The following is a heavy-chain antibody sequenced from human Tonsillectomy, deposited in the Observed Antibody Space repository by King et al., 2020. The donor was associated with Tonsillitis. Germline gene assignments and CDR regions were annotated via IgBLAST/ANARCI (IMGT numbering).Heavy chain of an antibody. CDR2: INSDGSST. D-gene: IGHD3-16*01. Sequence: VQLVESGGGLVQPGGSLRLSCAAAGFTFSSYWMHWVRQAPGKGLVWVSRINSDGSSTNYADAAKGRFTISRDNAKNTLYLQMNSLRAEDAAVYYCEREGGDTGDLGGHYYYYYAMDIWGQGTTVTVSS. V-gene: IGHV3-74*01. CDR1: GFTFSSYW. CDR3: EREGGDTGDLGGHYYYYYAMDI. J-gene: IGHJ6*02.